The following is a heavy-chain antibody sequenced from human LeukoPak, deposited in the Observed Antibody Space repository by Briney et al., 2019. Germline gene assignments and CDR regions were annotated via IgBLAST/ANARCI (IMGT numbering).Heavy chain of an antibody. V-gene: IGHV1-2*02. CDR1: GYTFTGYY. CDR3: ATQRGSYLWGTDFDY. Sequence: ASVKASCKASGYTFTGYYMHWVRQAPGQGLEWMGWINPNSGDTKYAQKFQGRVTMTRDTSISTAYMELSRLRSDGTAVYYCATQRGSYLWGTDFDYWGQGTLVTVSS. CDR2: INPNSGDT. J-gene: IGHJ4*02. D-gene: IGHD3-16*01.